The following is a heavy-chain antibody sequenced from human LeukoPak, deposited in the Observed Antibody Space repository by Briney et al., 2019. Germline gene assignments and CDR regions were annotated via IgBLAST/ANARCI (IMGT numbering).Heavy chain of an antibody. J-gene: IGHJ6*02. CDR1: GDSISSFY. D-gene: IGHD5-12*01. CDR2: ISYSGST. Sequence: SETLSLTCSVSGDSISSFYWSWIRQPPGKGLEWIGYISYSGSTNYNPSLKSRVTISLDTSKNQFSLKLSSVTAADTAVYYCARHYGGYVSYGLDVWGQGTAVIVSS. V-gene: IGHV4-59*01. CDR3: ARHYGGYVSYGLDV.